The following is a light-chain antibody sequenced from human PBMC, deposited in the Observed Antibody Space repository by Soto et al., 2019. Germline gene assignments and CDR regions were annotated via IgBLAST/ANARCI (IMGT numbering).Light chain of an antibody. V-gene: IGKV3-20*01. CDR3: QQYGSSAT. Sequence: EIVLTQSPGTLSLSPGERATLSCRASQSVSSSYLAWYQQKPGQAPRLLIYGASSRATGIPDRFSGNGSGTDFTLTISRLEPEDFAVYYCQQYGSSATFGQGTRLEIK. CDR1: QSVSSSY. CDR2: GAS. J-gene: IGKJ5*01.